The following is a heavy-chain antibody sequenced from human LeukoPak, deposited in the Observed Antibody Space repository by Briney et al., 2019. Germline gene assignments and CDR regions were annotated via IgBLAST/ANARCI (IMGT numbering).Heavy chain of an antibody. CDR2: ISSSSSYI. CDR1: GFTFSSYS. Sequence: GGSLKLSCAASGFTFSSYSMNWVRQAPGKGLEWVSSISSSSSYIYYADSVKGRFTISRDNAKNSLYLQMNSLRAEDTAVYYCARDFSSGWFDYWGQGTLVTVSS. J-gene: IGHJ4*02. CDR3: ARDFSSGWFDY. D-gene: IGHD6-19*01. V-gene: IGHV3-21*01.